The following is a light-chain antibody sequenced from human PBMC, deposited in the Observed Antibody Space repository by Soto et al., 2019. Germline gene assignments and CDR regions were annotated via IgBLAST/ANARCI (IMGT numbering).Light chain of an antibody. J-gene: IGLJ2*01. Sequence: QAVVTQPASVSGSPGQSITISCTGTSSDVGAYNYVSWYQQYPGKAPKLMIFDVSNRPSGVSNRFSGSKSGNTASLTISGLQAEDEADYHCSSYTTSSTVVFGGGTKVTVL. CDR1: SSDVGAYNY. V-gene: IGLV2-14*01. CDR2: DVS. CDR3: SSYTTSSTVV.